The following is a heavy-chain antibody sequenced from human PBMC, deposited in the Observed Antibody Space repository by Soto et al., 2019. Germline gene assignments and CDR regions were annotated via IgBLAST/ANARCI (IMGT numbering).Heavy chain of an antibody. J-gene: IGHJ4*02. CDR3: ALTSMTTVTMLDY. Sequence: SGPTLVNPTQTLTLTCTFSGFSLSTSGMRVSWIRQPPGKALEWLARIDWDDDKFYSTSLKTRLTISKDTSKNQVVLTMTNMDPVDTATYYCALTSMTTVTMLDYWGQGTPVTVS. CDR1: GFSLSTSGMR. V-gene: IGHV2-70*04. CDR2: IDWDDDK. D-gene: IGHD4-17*01.